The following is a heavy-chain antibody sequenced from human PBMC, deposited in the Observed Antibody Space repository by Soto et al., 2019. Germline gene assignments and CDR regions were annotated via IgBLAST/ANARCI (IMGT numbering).Heavy chain of an antibody. D-gene: IGHD6-19*01. CDR3: ARWLGGYDN. CDR1: GLNFSSYS. J-gene: IGHJ4*02. Sequence: GVSMRLSCTAAGLNFSSYSMHWVRQAPGKGLEYVSAISSNGDSTYYANSVKGRFTISRDNSKNTLYLQMGSLRAEDMAVYFCARWLGGYDNWGQGTLVTVSS. CDR2: ISSNGDST. V-gene: IGHV3-64*01.